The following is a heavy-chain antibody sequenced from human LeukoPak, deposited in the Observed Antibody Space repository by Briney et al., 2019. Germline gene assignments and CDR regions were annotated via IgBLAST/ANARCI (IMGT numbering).Heavy chain of an antibody. CDR1: GFTFDDYG. V-gene: IGHV3-20*04. Sequence: GGSLRLSCATSGFTFDDYGMSWVRQVPGKGLEWVSGINWNGGTTAYADSVKGRFTISRDNAKNSLYLQMNSLRAEDTALYYCARETAAGYFDYWGQGTLVTVSS. CDR3: ARETAAGYFDY. J-gene: IGHJ4*02. D-gene: IGHD6-13*01. CDR2: INWNGGTT.